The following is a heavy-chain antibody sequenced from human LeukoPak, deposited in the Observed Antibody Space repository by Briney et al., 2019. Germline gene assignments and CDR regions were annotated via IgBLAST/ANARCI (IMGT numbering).Heavy chain of an antibody. D-gene: IGHD3-9*01. Sequence: GGSLRLSCAASGFTFSSYWMHRVRQAPGKGLVWVSRIITDGSSTTYADSVRGRFTISRDNAKNTLYLQMNSLRAEDTAVYYCAPWYYDILTGYSPMGYWGQGTLVTVSS. CDR3: APWYYDILTGYSPMGY. CDR2: IITDGSST. V-gene: IGHV3-74*01. J-gene: IGHJ4*02. CDR1: GFTFSSYW.